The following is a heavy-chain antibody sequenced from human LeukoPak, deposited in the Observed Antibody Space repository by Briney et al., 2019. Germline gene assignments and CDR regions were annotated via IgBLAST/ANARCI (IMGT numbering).Heavy chain of an antibody. Sequence: SETLSLTCTLSDGSISTYYWSWIRQPPGKGLEWIGYIYYSGSTKYNPSLKSRVTMSVDTSKNQFSLKLSSVTAADTAVYYCARDSSDYDNWFDPWGQGILVTVSS. CDR2: IYYSGST. CDR1: DGSISTYY. CDR3: ARDSSDYDNWFDP. V-gene: IGHV4-59*01. D-gene: IGHD3-22*01. J-gene: IGHJ5*02.